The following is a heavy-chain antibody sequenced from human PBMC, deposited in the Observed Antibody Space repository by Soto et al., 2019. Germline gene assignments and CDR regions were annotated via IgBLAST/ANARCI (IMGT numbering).Heavy chain of an antibody. V-gene: IGHV3-23*01. J-gene: IGHJ4*02. D-gene: IGHD3-9*01. CDR1: GFTFSSYA. CDR2: ISGSGGST. CDR3: AKDLEYYDILTGYYIG. Sequence: GSLRLSCAASGFTFSSYAMSWVRQAPGKGLEWVSAISGSGGSTYYADSVKGRFTISRDNSKNTLYLQMNSLRAEDTAVYYCAKDLEYYDILTGYYIGWGQGTLVTVSS.